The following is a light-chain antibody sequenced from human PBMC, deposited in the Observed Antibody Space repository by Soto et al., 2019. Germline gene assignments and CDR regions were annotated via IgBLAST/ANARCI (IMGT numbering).Light chain of an antibody. CDR1: SSDVGNYNF. J-gene: IGLJ3*02. CDR2: DVS. Sequence: QSALTQPRSVSGSPGQSVTISCTGTSSDVGNYNFVSWYQQHPRKAPKLIVFDVSKRPSGVPDRFSGSKSGNTASLTISGLQAEDEADYYCCSYAGTYLKVFGGGTQLTVL. CDR3: CSYAGTYLKV. V-gene: IGLV2-11*01.